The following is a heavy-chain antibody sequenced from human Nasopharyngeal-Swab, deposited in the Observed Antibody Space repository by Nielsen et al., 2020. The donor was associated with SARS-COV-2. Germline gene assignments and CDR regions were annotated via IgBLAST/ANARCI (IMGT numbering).Heavy chain of an antibody. CDR1: GFTFSSYW. V-gene: IGHV3-7*01. CDR3: ARSLYYYYDSSGYSL. J-gene: IGHJ4*02. D-gene: IGHD3-22*01. Sequence: GESLKTSCAASGFTFSSYWMSWVRQAPGKGLEWVANIKQDGSEKYYVDSVKGRFTISRDNAKNSLYLQMNSLRAEDTAVYYCARSLYYYYDSSGYSLWGQGTLVTVSS. CDR2: IKQDGSEK.